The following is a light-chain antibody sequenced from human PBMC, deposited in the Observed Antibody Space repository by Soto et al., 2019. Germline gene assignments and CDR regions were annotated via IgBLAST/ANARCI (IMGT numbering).Light chain of an antibody. J-gene: IGKJ3*01. Sequence: DIQMTQSPSTLSASVGDRVSITCRASQSISSWLAWYQQKPGKAPKLPIYDASSLQSGVPSRFSGSESGAEFTLSISGLQPDDFATYYCQQYKNYPFTFGPGTKVDIK. V-gene: IGKV1-5*01. CDR3: QQYKNYPFT. CDR2: DAS. CDR1: QSISSW.